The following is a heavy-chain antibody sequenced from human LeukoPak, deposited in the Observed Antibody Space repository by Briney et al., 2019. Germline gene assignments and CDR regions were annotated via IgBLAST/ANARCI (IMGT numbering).Heavy chain of an antibody. CDR1: GYTFTSYA. D-gene: IGHD2-2*01. CDR2: INAGNGNT. J-gene: IGHJ5*02. V-gene: IGHV1-3*01. CDR3: ARDHQGDSTNWFDP. Sequence: ASVKVSCKASGYTFTSYAMHWVRQAPGQRLEWMGWINAGNGNTKYSQKFQGRVTITADESTSTAYMELSSLRSEDTAVYYCARDHQGDSTNWFDPWGQGTLVTVSS.